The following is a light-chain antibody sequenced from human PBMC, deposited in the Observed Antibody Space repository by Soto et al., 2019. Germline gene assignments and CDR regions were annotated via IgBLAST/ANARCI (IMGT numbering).Light chain of an antibody. CDR2: KAS. CDR1: QTISSW. Sequence: DIQMTQSPSTLSGSVGDRVTIRFRASQTISSWLSWYQQKPGKAPKLLIYKASTLKSGVPSRFSGSGSRTEFTLTISSLQPDDFATYYCQHYNSYSEAFGQGTRLEIK. V-gene: IGKV1-5*03. CDR3: QHYNSYSEA. J-gene: IGKJ5*01.